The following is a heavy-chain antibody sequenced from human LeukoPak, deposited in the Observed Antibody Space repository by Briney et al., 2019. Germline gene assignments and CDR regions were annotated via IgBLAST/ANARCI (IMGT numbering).Heavy chain of an antibody. Sequence: PGGSLRLSCAGSGFTFSDYYMSWIRQAPGKGLEWVSYISSSSYTNYADSVKGRFTISRDNAKNSLYLQMNSLRAEDTAVYYCASEGDYDSSGGGFDYWGQGTLVTVSS. J-gene: IGHJ4*02. CDR1: GFTFSDYY. CDR3: ASEGDYDSSGGGFDY. D-gene: IGHD3-22*01. V-gene: IGHV3-11*05. CDR2: ISSSSYT.